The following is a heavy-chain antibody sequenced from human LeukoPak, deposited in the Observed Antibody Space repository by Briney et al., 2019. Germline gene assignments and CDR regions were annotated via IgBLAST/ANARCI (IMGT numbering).Heavy chain of an antibody. J-gene: IGHJ4*02. CDR1: GYTFTDYY. V-gene: IGHV1-69*04. D-gene: IGHD3-22*01. CDR3: ARDEPHYYDSSGYYSIGDY. CDR2: IIPILGIA. Sequence: SVKVSCKASGYTFTDYYIHWVRQAPGQGLEWMGRIIPILGIANYAQKFQGRVTITADKSTSTAYVELSSLRSEDTAVYYCARDEPHYYDSSGYYSIGDYWGQGTLVTVSS.